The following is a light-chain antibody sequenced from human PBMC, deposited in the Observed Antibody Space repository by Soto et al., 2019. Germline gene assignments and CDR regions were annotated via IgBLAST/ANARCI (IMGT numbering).Light chain of an antibody. J-gene: IGLJ2*01. CDR3: CSYAGSYTLEV. V-gene: IGLV2-14*01. CDR1: SSDVGGYKY. Sequence: QSALTQPASVSGSPGQSITISCTGTSSDVGGYKYVSWYQQHPGKAPKLMIYEVSHRPSGVSNRFSGSKSGNTASLTISGLQAEDEADYYCCSYAGSYTLEVFGGGTKLTVL. CDR2: EVS.